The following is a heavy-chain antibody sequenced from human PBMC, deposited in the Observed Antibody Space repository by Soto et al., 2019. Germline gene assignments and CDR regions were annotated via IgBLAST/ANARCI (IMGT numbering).Heavy chain of an antibody. V-gene: IGHV1-18*01. CDR2: ISGYNDNT. J-gene: IGHJ6*02. CDR3: VRDSCIWCYYYYGMDV. Sequence: ASVKVSCKASGYIFTNFGISWVRQAPGQGLEWMGWISGYNDNTHYAQKLQGRVSMTTDTSTGTAYMDLRSLRSDDTAIYYCVRDSCIWCYYYYGMDVWGPGPTVTGFS. CDR1: GYIFTNFG. D-gene: IGHD2-15*01.